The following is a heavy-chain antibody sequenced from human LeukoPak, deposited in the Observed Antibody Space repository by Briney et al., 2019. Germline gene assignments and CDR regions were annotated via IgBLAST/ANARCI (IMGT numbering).Heavy chain of an antibody. J-gene: IGHJ5*02. V-gene: IGHV4-34*01. CDR1: GFTFSSYW. D-gene: IGHD2-21*01. CDR2: INHSGST. Sequence: PGGSLRLSCAASGFTFSSYWMSWIRQPPGKGLEWIGEINHSGSTNYNPSLKSRVTISVDTSKNQFSLKLSSVTAADTAVYYCARAPQRSYQHNWFDPWGQGTLVTVSS. CDR3: ARAPQRSYQHNWFDP.